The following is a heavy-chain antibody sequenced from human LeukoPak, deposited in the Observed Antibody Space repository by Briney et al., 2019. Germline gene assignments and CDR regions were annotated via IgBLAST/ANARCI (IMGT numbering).Heavy chain of an antibody. V-gene: IGHV4-34*01. D-gene: IGHD3-10*01. CDR1: GGSFSGYY. CDR2: IYYSGST. J-gene: IGHJ5*02. Sequence: KPSETLSLTCAVYGGSFSGYYWSWIRQPPGKGLEWIGSIYYSGSTYYNPSLKSRVTISVDTSKNQFSLKLSSVTAADTAVYYCARDGGYGSGELNWFDPWGQGTLVTVSS. CDR3: ARDGGYGSGELNWFDP.